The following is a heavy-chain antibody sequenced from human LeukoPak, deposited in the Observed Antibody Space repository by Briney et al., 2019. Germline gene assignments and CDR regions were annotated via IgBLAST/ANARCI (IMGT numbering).Heavy chain of an antibody. CDR3: AREIQDFWSGYGIDP. D-gene: IGHD3-3*01. J-gene: IGHJ5*02. Sequence: SETPSLTCTVSGGSISSYYWSWIRQPPGKGLEWIGYIYYSGSTNYNPSLKSRVTISVDTSKNQFSLKLSSVTAADTAVYYCAREIQDFWSGYGIDPWGQGTLVTVPS. CDR1: GGSISSYY. CDR2: IYYSGST. V-gene: IGHV4-59*01.